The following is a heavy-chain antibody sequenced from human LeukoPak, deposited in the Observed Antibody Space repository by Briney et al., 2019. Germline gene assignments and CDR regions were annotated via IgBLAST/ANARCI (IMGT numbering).Heavy chain of an antibody. D-gene: IGHD6-19*01. Sequence: ASVNVSCKSSGYTFTSNYMHCVRQAPGQGREGMGVIAPSSGTTSYAQKLQGRVTMTRDTSTSTLYMELRSLTSEDTGVYYCAIVSGSSAVPFDYWGQGGLLTVSS. V-gene: IGHV1-46*01. CDR1: GYTFTSNY. J-gene: IGHJ4*02. CDR3: AIVSGSSAVPFDY. CDR2: IAPSSGTT.